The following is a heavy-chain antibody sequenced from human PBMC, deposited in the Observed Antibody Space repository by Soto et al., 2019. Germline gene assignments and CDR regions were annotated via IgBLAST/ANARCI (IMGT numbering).Heavy chain of an antibody. D-gene: IGHD3-22*01. CDR1: GYSFTSYW. Sequence: PGESLKISCKGSGYSFTSYWISWVRQMPGKGLEWMGRIDPSDSYTNYSPSFQGHVTISADKSISTAYLQWSSLKASDTAMYYCARQPGSYDSSGYYFYWGQGTLVTVSS. CDR3: ARQPGSYDSSGYYFY. V-gene: IGHV5-10-1*01. J-gene: IGHJ4*02. CDR2: IDPSDSYT.